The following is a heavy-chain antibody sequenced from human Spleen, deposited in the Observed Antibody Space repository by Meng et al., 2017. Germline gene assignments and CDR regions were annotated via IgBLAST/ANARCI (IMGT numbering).Heavy chain of an antibody. CDR1: GFTFSTYA. CDR3: ARNEGSRGGPFDY. CDR2: IWYDGSNK. J-gene: IGHJ4*02. D-gene: IGHD1-1*01. Sequence: GGSLRLSCAASGFTFSTYAMNWVRQAPGKGLEWVAAIWYDGSNKYYADSVKGRVTISKDNSRTTLYLQMNSLRAEDTAVYYCARNEGSRGGPFDYWGQGTLVTVSS. V-gene: IGHV3-33*08.